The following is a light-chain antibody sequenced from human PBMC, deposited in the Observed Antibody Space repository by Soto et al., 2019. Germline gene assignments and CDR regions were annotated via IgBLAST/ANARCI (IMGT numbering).Light chain of an antibody. CDR3: CSYAGSYTFL. CDR1: SSDVGGYNY. J-gene: IGLJ1*01. CDR2: DVS. V-gene: IGLV2-11*01. Sequence: QSALTQPRSVSGSPGQSVTISCTGTSSDVGGYNYVSWYQQHPDKAPKLMIYDVSKRPSGVPDRFSGSKSGNTASLTISGLQAEDEADYYCCSYAGSYTFLFGTGTKLTVL.